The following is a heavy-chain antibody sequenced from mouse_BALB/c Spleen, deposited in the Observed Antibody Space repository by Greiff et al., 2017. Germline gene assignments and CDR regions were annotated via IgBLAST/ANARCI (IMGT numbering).Heavy chain of an antibody. CDR1: GYSFTSYW. CDR2: IDPSDSET. CDR3: ARGLLLRYLFDY. J-gene: IGHJ2*01. D-gene: IGHD1-1*01. Sequence: QVQLKESGPQLVRPGASVKISCKASGYSFTSYWMHWVKQRPGQGLEWIGMIDPSDSETRLNQKFKDKATLTVDKSSSTAYMQLSSPTSEDSAVYYCARGLLLRYLFDYWGQGTTLTVSS. V-gene: IGHV1S126*01.